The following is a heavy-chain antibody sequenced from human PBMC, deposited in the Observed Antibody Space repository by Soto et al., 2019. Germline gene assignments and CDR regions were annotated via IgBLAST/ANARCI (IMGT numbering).Heavy chain of an antibody. Sequence: GGSLRLSCAASGFTFNNYAMNWVRQAPGKGLEWVAGISGSGGSTHYADSVKGRFTISRDNSKNTLYLQMNSLRAEDTAVYYCAKDFSTFGGVIVDYWGQGTLVTVSS. J-gene: IGHJ4*02. V-gene: IGHV3-23*01. CDR1: GFTFNNYA. CDR3: AKDFSTFGGVIVDY. CDR2: ISGSGGST. D-gene: IGHD3-16*02.